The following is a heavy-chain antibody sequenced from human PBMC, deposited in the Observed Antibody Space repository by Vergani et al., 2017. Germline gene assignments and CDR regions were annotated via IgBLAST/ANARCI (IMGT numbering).Heavy chain of an antibody. CDR1: GGSFFNSRYY. CDR3: ARHVTQDYYNDSDYFDY. CDR2: MDYKGLA. V-gene: IGHV4-39*01. Sequence: QLQLQESGPGLVKPSGTLSLTCSVTGGSFFNSRYYWGWIRQPPGKGLEWIGSMDYKGLAYYTPSLRRRVARSIDTSKIQFSLNLYSLTAADTAIYYCARHVTQDYYNDSDYFDYWGLGTLVTVSS. D-gene: IGHD3-22*01. J-gene: IGHJ4*02.